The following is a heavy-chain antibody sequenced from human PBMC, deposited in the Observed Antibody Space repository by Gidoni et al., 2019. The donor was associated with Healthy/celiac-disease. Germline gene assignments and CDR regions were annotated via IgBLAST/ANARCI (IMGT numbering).Heavy chain of an antibody. D-gene: IGHD3-3*01. V-gene: IGHV4-34*01. CDR1: GGSFSGYY. Sequence: QVQLQQWGAGLLKPSETLSLTCAVYGGSFSGYYWSWLRQPPGKGLEWIGEINHSGSTNYNPSLKSRVTISVDTSKNQFSLKLSSVTAADTAVYYCARGTYYDFWSGYYKRDYYYYYMDVWGKGTTVTVSS. J-gene: IGHJ6*03. CDR2: INHSGST. CDR3: ARGTYYDFWSGYYKRDYYYYYMDV.